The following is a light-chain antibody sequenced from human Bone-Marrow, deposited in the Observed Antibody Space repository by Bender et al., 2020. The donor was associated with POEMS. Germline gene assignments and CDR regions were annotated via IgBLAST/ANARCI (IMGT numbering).Light chain of an antibody. J-gene: IGLJ3*02. CDR3: ATWSDSLNGWV. Sequence: QSVLIQPPSASGTPGQRVTISCSGSSSKFGSYPVNWYQQLPGAAPKLVIFNNSQRPSGVPDRFSGSNSGTSASLAISGLLSDNEADFYCATWSDSLNGWVFGGGTKLTVL. V-gene: IGLV1-44*01. CDR1: SSKFGSYP. CDR2: NNS.